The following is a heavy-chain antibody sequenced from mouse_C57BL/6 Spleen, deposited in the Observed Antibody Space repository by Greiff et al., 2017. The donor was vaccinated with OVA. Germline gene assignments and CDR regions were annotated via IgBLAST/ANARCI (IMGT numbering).Heavy chain of an antibody. D-gene: IGHD1-1*01. V-gene: IGHV10-1*01. CDR2: IRSKSNNYAT. Sequence: EVKLVESGGGLVQPKGSLKLSCAASGFSFNTYAMNWVRQAPGKGLEWVARIRSKSNNYATYYADSVKDRFTISRDDSESMLYLQMNNLKTEDTAMYYCVRHETVFDYWGQGTTLTVSS. CDR1: GFSFNTYA. CDR3: VRHETVFDY. J-gene: IGHJ2*01.